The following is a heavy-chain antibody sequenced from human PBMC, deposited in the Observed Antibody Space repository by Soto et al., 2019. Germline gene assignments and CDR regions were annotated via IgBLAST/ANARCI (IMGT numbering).Heavy chain of an antibody. CDR2: ISDDGSKT. V-gene: IGHV3-30*14. CDR1: GVTFRGYA. D-gene: IGHD3-9*01. J-gene: IGHJ4*02. CDR3: ARAYQLTYYFDD. Sequence: GGSLRLSCAGSGVTFRGYAVHWVRQTPGKGLEWVTVISDDGSKTYYADSVKGRFSVSSNDSTNMVFLQMSSLRPEDTAFYHCARAYQLTYYFDDWGPGTPVTVSS.